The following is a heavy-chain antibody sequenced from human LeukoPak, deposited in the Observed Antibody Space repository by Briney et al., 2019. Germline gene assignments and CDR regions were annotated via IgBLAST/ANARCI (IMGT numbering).Heavy chain of an antibody. CDR1: GYTFTSYG. Sequence: GASVKVSCKASGYTFTSYGISWVRQAPGQGLEGMGWISAYNGNTNYAQKLQGRVTMTTDTSTSTAYMELRSLRSDDTAVYYCARVGSGSYPDYYYYYMDVWGKGTTVTVSS. J-gene: IGHJ6*03. CDR2: ISAYNGNT. V-gene: IGHV1-18*01. D-gene: IGHD1-26*01. CDR3: ARVGSGSYPDYYYYYMDV.